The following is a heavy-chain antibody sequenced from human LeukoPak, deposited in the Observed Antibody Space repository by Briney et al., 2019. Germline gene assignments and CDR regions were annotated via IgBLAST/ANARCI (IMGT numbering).Heavy chain of an antibody. V-gene: IGHV4-34*01. CDR1: GGSFSGYY. CDR2: INHSGST. Sequence: SETLSLTCAVYGGSFSGYYWSWIRQPPGKGLEWIGEINHSGSTNYNPSLKSRVTISVDTSKNQFSLKLSSVTAADTAVYYCARDERYSSGWTSYYYYYGMVVWGQGTTVTVSS. J-gene: IGHJ6*02. D-gene: IGHD6-19*01. CDR3: ARDERYSSGWTSYYYYYGMVV.